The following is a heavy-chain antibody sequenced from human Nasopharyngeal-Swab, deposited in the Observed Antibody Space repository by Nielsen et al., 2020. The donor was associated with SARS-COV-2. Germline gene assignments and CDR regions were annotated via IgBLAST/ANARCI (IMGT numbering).Heavy chain of an antibody. CDR1: GFTFATYN. V-gene: IGHV3-21*05. CDR3: VRDSAWAFDI. CDR2: IGGDGNYK. Sequence: GESLKISCAASGFTFATYNMNWFRQAPGKGLEWISYIGGDGNYKQYADSVEGRLTISRDNAKNSLYLQINSLRAEDTAVYYCVRDSAWAFDIWGQGTMVTVSS. J-gene: IGHJ3*02.